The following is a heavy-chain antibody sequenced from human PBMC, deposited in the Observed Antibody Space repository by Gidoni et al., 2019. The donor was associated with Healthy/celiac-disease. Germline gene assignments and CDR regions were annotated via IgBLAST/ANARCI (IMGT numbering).Heavy chain of an antibody. V-gene: IGHV3-9*01. CDR2: ISWNSGSI. CDR1: GFTFDDYA. CDR3: AKEGNYYDSSGYYYGGSSFDS. Sequence: EVQLVESGGGLVQPGRSLRISCAASGFTFDDYAMHWVRQAPGKGLEWVSGISWNSGSIGYADSVKGRFTISRDNAKNSLYLQMNSLRAEDTALYYCAKEGNYYDSSGYYYGGSSFDSWGQGTLVTVSS. J-gene: IGHJ4*02. D-gene: IGHD3-22*01.